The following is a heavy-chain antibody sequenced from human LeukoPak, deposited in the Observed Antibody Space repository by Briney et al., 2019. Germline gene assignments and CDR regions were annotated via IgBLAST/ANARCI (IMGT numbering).Heavy chain of an antibody. CDR3: ATDRNCGGGCSNCFDP. V-gene: IGHV3-30*02. Sequence: GGSLTLSCVASGYTLRRNGLHWGREAPGQGLERVAFFPYDGYKKSYLDSVKGRFTISRDNSKNPVYQQMSSLRAEDTALYYCATDRNCGGGCSNCFDPWGQGTLVIVSS. CDR2: FPYDGYKK. CDR1: GYTLRRNG. D-gene: IGHD2-21*02. J-gene: IGHJ5*02.